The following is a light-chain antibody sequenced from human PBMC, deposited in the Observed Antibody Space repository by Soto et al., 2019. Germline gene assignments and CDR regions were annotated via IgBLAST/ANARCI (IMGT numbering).Light chain of an antibody. J-gene: IGKJ1*01. CDR2: KAS. CDR1: QTIDSW. V-gene: IGKV1-5*03. Sequence: DIQMTQSPSTLSASVGDRVTITCRASQTIDSWLAWYQQRPGKPPNLLIYKASTLASGVPSRFSGSGSGTEFTLTINSLQPEDFATYYCQQFHSFSRTFGQGTKVDIK. CDR3: QQFHSFSRT.